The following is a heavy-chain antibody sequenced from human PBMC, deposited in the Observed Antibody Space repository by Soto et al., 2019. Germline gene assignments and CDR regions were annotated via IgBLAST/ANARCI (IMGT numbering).Heavy chain of an antibody. J-gene: IGHJ4*02. V-gene: IGHV3-30*18. CDR2: ISYDGSNK. D-gene: IGHD1-26*01. Sequence: QVQLVESGGGVVQPGRSLRLSCAASGFTFSSYGMHWVRRAPGKGLEWVAVISYDGSNKYYADSVKGRFTISRDNSKNTLYLQMNSLRAEDTAVYYCAKELGSSPGRYRGQGTLVTVSS. CDR3: AKELGSSPGRY. CDR1: GFTFSSYG.